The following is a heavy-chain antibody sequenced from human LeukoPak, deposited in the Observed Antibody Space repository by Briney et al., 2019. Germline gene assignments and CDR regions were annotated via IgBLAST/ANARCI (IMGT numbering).Heavy chain of an antibody. CDR2: IYYSGST. D-gene: IGHD6-19*01. CDR3: ATGYSSGWPGN. V-gene: IGHV4-59*01. CDR1: GGSTSSYY. J-gene: IGHJ4*02. Sequence: SETLSLTCTVSGGSTSSYYWSWIRQPQGKGLEWIGYIYYSGSTNYNPSLKSRVTISVDTSKNQFSLKLSSVTAADTAVYYCATGYSSGWPGNWGQGTLVTVSS.